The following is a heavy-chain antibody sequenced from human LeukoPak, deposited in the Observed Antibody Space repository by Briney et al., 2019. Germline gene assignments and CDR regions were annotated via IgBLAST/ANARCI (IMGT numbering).Heavy chain of an antibody. CDR2: IYYSGST. CDR1: GGSISSSSYY. D-gene: IGHD3-10*01. V-gene: IGHV4-39*07. Sequence: SETLSLTCTVSGGSISSSSYYWGWIRQPPGKGLEWIGSIYYSGSTYYNPSLKSRVTISVDTSKNQFSLKLKSVTAADTAVYYCARGGYYGSGNDFRFDPWGQGTLVTVSS. J-gene: IGHJ5*02. CDR3: ARGGYYGSGNDFRFDP.